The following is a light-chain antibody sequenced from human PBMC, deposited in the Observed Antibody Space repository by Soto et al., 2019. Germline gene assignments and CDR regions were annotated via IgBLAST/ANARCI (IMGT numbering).Light chain of an antibody. J-gene: IGLJ1*01. Sequence: QSALTQPASVSGSPGQSVTISCTGTSSDVGAYKYVSWYQKHPGKAPKLMIYGVSNRPSGISNRFSGSKSGNTAFLTISGLQPEDEADYYCSSFTGPTTLDVFRTGTKLTVL. CDR2: GVS. CDR3: SSFTGPTTLDV. CDR1: SSDVGAYKY. V-gene: IGLV2-14*03.